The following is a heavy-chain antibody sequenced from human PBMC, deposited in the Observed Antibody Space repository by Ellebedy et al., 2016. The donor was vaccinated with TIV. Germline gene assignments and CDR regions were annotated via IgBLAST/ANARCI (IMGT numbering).Heavy chain of an antibody. V-gene: IGHV1-46*04. CDR1: GYTFPNHG. CDR3: ARDRGGVGATNGFDY. CDR2: INPSGGST. D-gene: IGHD1-26*01. Sequence: AASVKVSCKASGYTFPNHGISWVRQAPGQGLEWMGIINPSGGSTSYAQKLQGRVTMTRDTSTSTVYMELSSLRSEDTAVYYCARDRGGVGATNGFDYWGQGTLVTVSS. J-gene: IGHJ4*02.